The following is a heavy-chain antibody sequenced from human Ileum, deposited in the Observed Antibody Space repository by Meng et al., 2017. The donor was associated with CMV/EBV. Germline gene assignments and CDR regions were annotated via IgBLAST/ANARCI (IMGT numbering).Heavy chain of an antibody. V-gene: IGHV4-34*12. CDR3: ARVKPTSGNYYNAFDY. Sequence: SETLSLTCAVYGGSFSGYYWTWIRQPPGKGLEWIGEIIHSGITNSNPSLKSRVTISMDTSKNQFSLKLSSVTAADTAVYYCARVKPTSGNYYNAFDYWGQGTLVTVSS. D-gene: IGHD3-10*01. CDR1: GGSFSGYY. CDR2: IIHSGIT. J-gene: IGHJ4*02.